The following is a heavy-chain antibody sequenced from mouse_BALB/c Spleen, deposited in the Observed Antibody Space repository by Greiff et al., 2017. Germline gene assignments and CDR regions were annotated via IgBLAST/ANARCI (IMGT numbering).Heavy chain of an antibody. CDR1: GFTFSSYG. CDR2: ISSGGSYT. V-gene: IGHV5-6*01. D-gene: IGHD2-14*01. J-gene: IGHJ2*01. CDR3: AREGVRLGYFDY. Sequence: EVQRVESGGDLVKPGGSLKLSCAASGFTFSSYGMSWVRQTPDKRLEWVATISSGGSYTYYPDSVKGRFTISRDNAKNTLYLQMSSLKSEDTAMYYCAREGVRLGYFDYWGQGTTLTVSS.